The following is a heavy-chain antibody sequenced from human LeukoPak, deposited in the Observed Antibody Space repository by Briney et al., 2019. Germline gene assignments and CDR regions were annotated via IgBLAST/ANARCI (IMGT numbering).Heavy chain of an antibody. J-gene: IGHJ6*02. CDR1: GFTFSSYA. CDR2: ISYDGSNK. V-gene: IGHV3-30*04. CDR3: ARGHPAAMPNYYYGMDV. D-gene: IGHD2-2*01. Sequence: GRSLRLSCAAFGFTFSSYAMHWVRQAPGKGLEWVAVISYDGSNKYYADSVKGRFTISRDNSKNTLYLQMNSLRAEDTAVYYCARGHPAAMPNYYYGMDVWGQGTTVTVSS.